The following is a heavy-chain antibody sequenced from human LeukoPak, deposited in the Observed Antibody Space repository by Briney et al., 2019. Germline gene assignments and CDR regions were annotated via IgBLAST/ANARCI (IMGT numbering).Heavy chain of an antibody. V-gene: IGHV4-59*01. CDR1: GGSISSYY. J-gene: IGHJ5*02. CDR2: IYYSGST. D-gene: IGHD3-3*01. CDR3: ARGVLEWLNWFDP. Sequence: PSETLSLTCTVSGGSISSYYWSWIRQPPGKGLEWIGYIYYSGSTNYNPSLKSRVTISVDTSKNQFSLKLSSVTAADTAVYYCARGVLEWLNWFDPWGQGTPVTVSS.